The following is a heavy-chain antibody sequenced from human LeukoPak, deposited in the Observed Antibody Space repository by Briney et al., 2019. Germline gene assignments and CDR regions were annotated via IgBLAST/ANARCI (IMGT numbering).Heavy chain of an antibody. CDR3: AREKEEYSYGYLDY. V-gene: IGHV1-3*01. Sequence: ASVKVSCKASGYTFTSCAMHWVRQAPGQRLEWMGWINAGNGNTKYSQKFQGRVTITRDTSASTAYMELSSLRSEDTAVYYCAREKEEYSYGYLDYWGQGTLVTVSS. CDR1: GYTFTSCA. CDR2: INAGNGNT. J-gene: IGHJ4*02. D-gene: IGHD5-18*01.